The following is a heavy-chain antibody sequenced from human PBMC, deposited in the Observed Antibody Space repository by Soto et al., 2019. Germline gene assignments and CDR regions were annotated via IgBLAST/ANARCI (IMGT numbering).Heavy chain of an antibody. D-gene: IGHD6-6*01. J-gene: IGHJ4*02. CDR1: GFSLTSNDVG. V-gene: IGHV2-5*02. CDR2: IYWDDDK. CDR3: AHSKYSSSSFDY. Sequence: SGPTLVNPTQTLTLTCTFSGFSLTSNDVGVGWIRQPPGKALEWLALIYWDDDKRYSPSLKSRLTITKDTSKNQVVLRMTNMDPVYTATYYCAHSKYSSSSFDYWGQGTLVTVSS.